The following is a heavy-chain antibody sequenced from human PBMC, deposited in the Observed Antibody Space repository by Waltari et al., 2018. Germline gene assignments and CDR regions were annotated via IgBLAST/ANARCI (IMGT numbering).Heavy chain of an antibody. CDR3: ARGGYNWNYFPYWYFDL. Sequence: EVQLVESGGGLVQPGGSLRLSCAASGFTFSSYDMHWVRQAPGKGLEWVSAIGTAGDTYYPGSVKGRFTISRENAKNSLYLQMNSLRAGDTAVYYCARGGYNWNYFPYWYFDLWGRGTLVTVSS. CDR1: GFTFSSYD. CDR2: IGTAGDT. V-gene: IGHV3-13*01. J-gene: IGHJ2*01. D-gene: IGHD1-7*01.